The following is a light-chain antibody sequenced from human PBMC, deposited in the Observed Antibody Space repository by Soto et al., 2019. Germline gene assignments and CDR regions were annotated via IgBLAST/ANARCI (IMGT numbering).Light chain of an antibody. Sequence: EIVLTQSPGTLSLSPGERATLSCRASQSVTSNYLAWYQQKPGQDPRLLIYGVSSRAPGIPDRFSGSGSGTDFTLTISRQEPQDFTVYYCQQYGTSTRYTFGQETKLEIK. J-gene: IGKJ2*01. V-gene: IGKV3-20*01. CDR1: QSVTSNY. CDR3: QQYGTSTRYT. CDR2: GVS.